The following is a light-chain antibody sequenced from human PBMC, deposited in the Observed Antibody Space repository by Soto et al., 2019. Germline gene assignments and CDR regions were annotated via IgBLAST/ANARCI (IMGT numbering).Light chain of an antibody. CDR2: GAS. J-gene: IGKJ4*01. CDR3: QQYNNWPVT. V-gene: IGKV3-15*01. CDR1: QSVTSG. Sequence: EIVITQSPATLSVSPGERVTFSCRPSQSVTSGLAWYQHKPGQAPRLLISGASTGATGIPARFSGSGSGTEFTLTINSLQSEDFAIYYCQQYNNWPVTFGGGTKVDIK.